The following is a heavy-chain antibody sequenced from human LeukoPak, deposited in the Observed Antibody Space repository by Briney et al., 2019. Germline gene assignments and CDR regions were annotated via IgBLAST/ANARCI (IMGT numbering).Heavy chain of an antibody. CDR3: ARDLLHRGYAFDI. CDR1: GGSISSGTYY. D-gene: IGHD5-12*01. CDR2: IYSSGST. J-gene: IGHJ3*02. V-gene: IGHV4-61*02. Sequence: SETLSLTCTVSGGSISSGTYYWGWIRQPAGKGLEWIGRIYSSGSTNYNPSLKSRVTMSVDTSKNQFSLNLTSVTAADTAVYYCARDLLHRGYAFDIWGQGTMVTVSS.